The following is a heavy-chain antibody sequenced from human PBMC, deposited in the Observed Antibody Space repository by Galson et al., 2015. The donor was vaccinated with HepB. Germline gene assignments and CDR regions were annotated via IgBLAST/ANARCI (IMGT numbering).Heavy chain of an antibody. CDR1: GFTFNSYA. J-gene: IGHJ4*02. CDR2: ISGRGGTT. V-gene: IGHV3-23*01. CDR3: AKDPQWELLFDS. D-gene: IGHD1-26*01. Sequence: SLRLSCAASGFTFNSYAMSWVRQAPGKGLEWVSAISGRGGTTYYADSVKGRFTISRDNSKNTLYLQMNSLRVEDTAVYYCAKDPQWELLFDSWGQGTLVTVSS.